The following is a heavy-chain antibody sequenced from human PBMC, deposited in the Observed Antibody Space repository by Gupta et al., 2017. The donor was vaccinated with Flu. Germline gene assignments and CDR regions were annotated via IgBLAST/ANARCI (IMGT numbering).Heavy chain of an antibody. CDR3: ARDESAIPNYRFDY. CDR2: IKEDGSEK. Sequence: SYWMSWVRQAPGKGLEWVANIKEDGSEKYYVDSVKGRFTIARDNAKNSLYLQMNSLRAGDTAVYYCARDESAIPNYRFDYWGQGTRGTGAS. V-gene: IGHV3-7*01. CDR1: SYW. J-gene: IGHJ4*02. D-gene: IGHD4-4*01.